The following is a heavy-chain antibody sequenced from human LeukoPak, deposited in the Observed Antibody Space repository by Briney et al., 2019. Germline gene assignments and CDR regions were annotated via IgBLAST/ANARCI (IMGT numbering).Heavy chain of an antibody. CDR2: IIPIFGTA. D-gene: IGHD3-3*01. J-gene: IGHJ2*01. CDR3: ARDAPVLRFLEWLPSVGYFDL. Sequence: SVKVSCKASGGTFSSYAISWVRQAPGQGLEWMGGIIPIFGTANYAQKFQGRVTITTDESTSTAYMELSSLRSEDTAVYYCARDAPVLRFLEWLPSVGYFDLWGRGTLVTVSS. CDR1: GGTFSSYA. V-gene: IGHV1-69*05.